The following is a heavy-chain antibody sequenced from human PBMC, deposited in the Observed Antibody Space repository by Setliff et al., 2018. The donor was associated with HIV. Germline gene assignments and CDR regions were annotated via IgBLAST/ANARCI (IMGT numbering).Heavy chain of an antibody. V-gene: IGHV4-34*01. J-gene: IGHJ5*02. Sequence: SETLSLTCSVFGGSFSGYYWSWIRQLPGKELEWIGEINHSGSSKYNPSLQSRVTISVDTSKNQLSLKVKSMTAADTAVYYCARELRRFDTSDTAPHNWFDPWGQGTLVTSPQ. D-gene: IGHD3-22*01. CDR3: ARELRRFDTSDTAPHNWFDP. CDR2: INHSGSS. CDR1: GGSFSGYY.